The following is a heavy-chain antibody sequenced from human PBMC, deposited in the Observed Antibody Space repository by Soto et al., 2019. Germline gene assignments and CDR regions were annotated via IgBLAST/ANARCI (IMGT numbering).Heavy chain of an antibody. CDR3: ATRESSRFY. D-gene: IGHD6-13*01. Sequence: QVQLQESGPGLVKPSGTLSLTCAVSGVSISSHDWWTWVRQPPGKALEWIGESHQSGNTNYNSSLESRVTLSVDKSKNQFSLKLTSVTVADTAVYYCATRESSRFYWGQGTLVTVSS. CDR1: GVSISSHDW. V-gene: IGHV4-4*02. J-gene: IGHJ4*02. CDR2: SHQSGNT.